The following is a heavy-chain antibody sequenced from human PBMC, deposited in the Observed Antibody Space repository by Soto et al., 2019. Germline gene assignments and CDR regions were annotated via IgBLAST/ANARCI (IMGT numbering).Heavy chain of an antibody. J-gene: IGHJ6*02. D-gene: IGHD3-3*01. V-gene: IGHV1-46*01. CDR1: GYTFTSYQ. CDR2: INPSGGRI. CDR3: ARDGPPTTTGVGPSYTMDV. Sequence: QMQLVQSGAEVKKPGASVKVSCKASGYTFTSYQMHWVRQAPGQGLEWMGIINPSGGRITYAPRFQGRVMMTRDTSTNTVYMELRSLRSADTAVYYCARDGPPTTTGVGPSYTMDVWGPGTTVTVS.